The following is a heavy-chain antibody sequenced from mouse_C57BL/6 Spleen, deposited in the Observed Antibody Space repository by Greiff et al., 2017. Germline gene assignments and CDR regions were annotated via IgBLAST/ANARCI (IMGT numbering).Heavy chain of an antibody. D-gene: IGHD1-1*01. CDR2: IYPSDSET. CDR3: ARRPTTFYAMDY. V-gene: IGHV1-61*01. CDR1: GYTFTSYW. J-gene: IGHJ4*01. Sequence: VQLQQPGAELVRPGSSVKLSCKASGYTFTSYWMDWVKQRPGQGLEWIGNIYPSDSETHYNQKFKDKATLTVDKSSSTAYMQLSSLTSEDSAVYYCARRPTTFYAMDYWGQGTSVTVSS.